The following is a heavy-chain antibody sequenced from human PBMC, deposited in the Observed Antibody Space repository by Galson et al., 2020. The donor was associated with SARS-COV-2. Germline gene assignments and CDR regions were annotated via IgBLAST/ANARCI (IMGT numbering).Heavy chain of an antibody. CDR2: IYYSGST. CDR3: ARLPVTIFGVGTFDY. Sequence: SETLSITCTVSGGSISSSSYYWGWIRQPPGKGLEWIGSIYYSGSTYYNPSLKSRVTISVDTSKNQFSLKLSSVTAADTAVYYCARLPVTIFGVGTFDYWGQGTLVTVSS. D-gene: IGHD3-3*01. CDR1: GGSISSSSYY. V-gene: IGHV4-39*01. J-gene: IGHJ4*02.